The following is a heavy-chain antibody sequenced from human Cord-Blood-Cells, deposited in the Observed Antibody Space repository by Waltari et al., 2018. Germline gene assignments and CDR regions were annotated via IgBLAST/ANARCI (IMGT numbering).Heavy chain of an antibody. V-gene: IGHV3-15*01. Sequence: EVQLVESGGGLVKPGGSLRFSCAASGFTLSNVWMSWVSQAPGKGLEWVDRIKSKTDGGTTDYAAPVKGRFTISRDDSKNTLYLQMNSLKTEDTAVYYCTTQNYDILTGYYDYWGQGTLVTVSS. CDR1: GFTLSNVW. D-gene: IGHD3-9*01. J-gene: IGHJ4*02. CDR2: IKSKTDGGTT. CDR3: TTQNYDILTGYYDY.